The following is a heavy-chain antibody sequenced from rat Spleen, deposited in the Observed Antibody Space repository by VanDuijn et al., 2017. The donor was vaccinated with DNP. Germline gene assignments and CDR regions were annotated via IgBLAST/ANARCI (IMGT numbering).Heavy chain of an antibody. Sequence: EVQLVESGGGLVQPGRSLKLSCVASGFTFSRYWMYWIRQAPGKGLEWVASINNDGGRTYYPDSVKGRFTMSRDNAESTVYLQMNSLRSEDTATYYCARAAEAIEFDYWGQGVMVTVSS. J-gene: IGHJ2*01. CDR3: ARAAEAIEFDY. V-gene: IGHV5-58*01. CDR1: GFTFSRYW. CDR2: INNDGGRT. D-gene: IGHD1-11*01.